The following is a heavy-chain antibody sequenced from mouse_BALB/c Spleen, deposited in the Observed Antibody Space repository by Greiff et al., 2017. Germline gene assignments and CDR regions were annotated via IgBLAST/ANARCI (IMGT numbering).Heavy chain of an antibody. CDR1: GFTFSSYA. CDR2: ISSGGST. CDR3: ARGGDYGKPPSAMDY. Sequence: EVNLVESGGGLVKPGGSLKLSCAASGFTFSSYAMSWVRQTPEKRLGWVASISSGGSTYYPDSVKGRFTISRDNARNILYLQMSSLRSEDTAMYYCARGGDYGKPPSAMDYWGQGTSVTVSS. V-gene: IGHV5-6-5*01. D-gene: IGHD2-1*01. J-gene: IGHJ4*01.